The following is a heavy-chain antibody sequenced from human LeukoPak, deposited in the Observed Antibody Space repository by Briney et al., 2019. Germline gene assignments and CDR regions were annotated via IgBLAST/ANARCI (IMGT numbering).Heavy chain of an antibody. D-gene: IGHD5-24*01. J-gene: IGHJ3*02. V-gene: IGHV1-69*13. CDR3: ACRDGYNFPIPLDAFDI. Sequence: ASVKVSCKASGYTFTNYDINWVRQAPGQGLEWMGGIIPIFGTANYAQKFQGRVTITADESTSTAYMELSSLRSEDTAVYYCACRDGYNFPIPLDAFDIRGQGTMVTVSS. CDR2: IIPIFGTA. CDR1: GYTFTNYD.